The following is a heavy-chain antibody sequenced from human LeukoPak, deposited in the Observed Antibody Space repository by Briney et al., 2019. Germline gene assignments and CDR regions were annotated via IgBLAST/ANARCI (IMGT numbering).Heavy chain of an antibody. Sequence: GGSLRLSCAASGFTFSSYSMNWVRQAPGKGLEWVSSISSSSSYIYYADSVKGRFTISRDNAKNSLYLQMNSLRAEDTAVYYCAKDSGSYYDSSGYYYLDYWGQGTLVTVSS. D-gene: IGHD3-22*01. V-gene: IGHV3-21*01. CDR3: AKDSGSYYDSSGYYYLDY. CDR1: GFTFSSYS. J-gene: IGHJ4*02. CDR2: ISSSSSYI.